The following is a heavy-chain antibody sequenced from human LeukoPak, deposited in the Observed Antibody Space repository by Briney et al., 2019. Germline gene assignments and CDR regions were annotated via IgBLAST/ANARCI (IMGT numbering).Heavy chain of an antibody. CDR2: INSNSGGT. D-gene: IGHD6-19*01. Sequence: GASVKVSCKASGYTLTGYHMHWVRQAPGQGLEWMGWINSNSGGTNYAQKFQGRVTTTRDTSISTAYMELSRLRSDDTAVYYCARESAVAGSLGFDYWGQGTLVTVSS. CDR1: GYTLTGYH. J-gene: IGHJ4*02. CDR3: ARESAVAGSLGFDY. V-gene: IGHV1-2*02.